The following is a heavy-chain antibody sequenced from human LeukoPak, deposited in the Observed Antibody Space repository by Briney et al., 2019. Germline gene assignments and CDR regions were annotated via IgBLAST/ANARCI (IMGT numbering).Heavy chain of an antibody. CDR3: ARDSILHRDYDSSATHAFDI. D-gene: IGHD3-22*01. V-gene: IGHV3-7*01. CDR2: IKQDGSEK. Sequence: PGGSLRLSCAASGFTFSSYWMSWVRQAPGKGLEWVANIKQDGSEKYYVDSVKGRFTISRDNAKNSLYLQMNSLRAEDTAVYYCARDSILHRDYDSSATHAFDIWGQGTMVTVSS. CDR1: GFTFSSYW. J-gene: IGHJ3*02.